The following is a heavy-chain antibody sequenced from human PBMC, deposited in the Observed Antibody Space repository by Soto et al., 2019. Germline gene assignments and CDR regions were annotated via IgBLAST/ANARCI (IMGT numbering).Heavy chain of an antibody. D-gene: IGHD2-2*01. V-gene: IGHV3-23*01. Sequence: PVVPLRDSYTASELNFRSRAMSWISKKQGKGLEWVSAIVGSGGYTYYADSVKGRFTISRDNSKNTLYLQMNSLRAEDTAVYYCAKRGDIVEVPRTFVGYGMGVWGQGPSVSVSS. CDR1: ELNFRSRA. CDR3: AKRGDIVEVPRTFVGYGMGV. J-gene: IGHJ6*01. CDR2: IVGSGGYT.